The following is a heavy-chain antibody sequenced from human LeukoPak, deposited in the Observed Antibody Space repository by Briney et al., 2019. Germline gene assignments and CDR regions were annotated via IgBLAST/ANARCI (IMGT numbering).Heavy chain of an antibody. CDR3: AKDRRYYDSSGYPDY. Sequence: GRSPRLSCAASGFTFSSYGMHWVRQAPGKGLEWVAVISYDGSNKYYADSVKGRFTISRDNSKNTLYLQMNSLRAEDTAVYYCAKDRRYYDSSGYPDYWGQGTLVTVSS. CDR2: ISYDGSNK. V-gene: IGHV3-30*18. J-gene: IGHJ4*02. D-gene: IGHD3-22*01. CDR1: GFTFSSYG.